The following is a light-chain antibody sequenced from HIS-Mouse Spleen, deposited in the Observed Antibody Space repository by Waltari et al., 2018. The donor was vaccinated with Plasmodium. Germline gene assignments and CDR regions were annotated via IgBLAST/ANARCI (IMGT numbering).Light chain of an antibody. V-gene: IGLV3-25*03. CDR3: QSADSSGTPNWV. J-gene: IGLJ3*02. CDR1: QLQKQY. CDR2: KDS. Sequence: SYDLTQPPPVSVSPGQTARTTCPGDQLQKQYAYVYQQKPGHAPVLVIYKDSERPSGIPGRFSGSSSGTTVTLTISGVQAEDEADYYCQSADSSGTPNWVFGGGTKLTVL.